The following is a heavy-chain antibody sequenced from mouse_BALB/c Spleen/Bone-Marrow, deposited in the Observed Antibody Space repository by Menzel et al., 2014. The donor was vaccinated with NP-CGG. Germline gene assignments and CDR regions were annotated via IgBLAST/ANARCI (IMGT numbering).Heavy chain of an antibody. CDR3: ARGDIYFSRREYFDF. CDR1: GYVFSTYW. CDR2: IYPGDGDT. J-gene: IGHJ2*01. Sequence: QVQLQQSGAELVRHGSSVKISCKASGYVFSTYWMHWVKQRPGQGLEWIGQIYPGDGDTNYNGKFKTKATLTADKSSSTAYMQLSSLTSEDSAVFFCARGDIYFSRREYFDFWGQGTTLTVS. D-gene: IGHD1-1*01. V-gene: IGHV1-80*01.